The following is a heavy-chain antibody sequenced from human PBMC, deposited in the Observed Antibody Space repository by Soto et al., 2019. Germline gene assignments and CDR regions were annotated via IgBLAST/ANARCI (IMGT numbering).Heavy chain of an antibody. CDR2: IYYSGSA. V-gene: IGHV4-59*01. Sequence: PSETLCLTCTVSGGSISSYYWSWILQPPGKGLEWIGYIYYSGSANYNPSLKSRVTISVDTSKNQFSLKLSCVTAAGTAVYYCARFGVYYYGSRRYDNESFPHDACDIWRKGTMVIVSS. J-gene: IGHJ3*02. CDR3: ARFGVYYYGSRRYDNESFPHDACDI. D-gene: IGHD3-10*01. CDR1: GGSISSYY.